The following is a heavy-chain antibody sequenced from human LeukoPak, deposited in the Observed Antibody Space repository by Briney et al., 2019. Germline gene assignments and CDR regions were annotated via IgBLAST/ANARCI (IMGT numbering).Heavy chain of an antibody. CDR2: IYHSGSF. V-gene: IGHV4/OR15-8*01. J-gene: IGHJ4*02. D-gene: IGHD2-2*02. Sequence: SETLSLTCAVSGGSISSNNWWSWVRQSPEKGLEWIAEIYHSGSFNRNPSLKSRVTISVDTSKNQFSLKLSSVTAADTAIYHCARHGDPAAIGWDSWGQGTLVSVSS. CDR1: GGSISSNNW. CDR3: ARHGDPAAIGWDS.